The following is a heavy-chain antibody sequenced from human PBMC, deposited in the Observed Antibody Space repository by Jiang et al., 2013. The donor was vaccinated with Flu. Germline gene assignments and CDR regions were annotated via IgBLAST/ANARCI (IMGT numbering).Heavy chain of an antibody. D-gene: IGHD6-19*01. Sequence: RLSCAASGFTFSSLGMTWVRQAPATGLEWISSISSTSTYIYYADSVKGRFTISRDNAKNSLYLQMNTLRAEDTAVYYCARIPVAGSWYFDLWGRGTLVAVSS. CDR1: GFTFSSLG. CDR2: ISSTSTYI. V-gene: IGHV3-21*01. CDR3: ARIPVAGSWYFDL. J-gene: IGHJ2*01.